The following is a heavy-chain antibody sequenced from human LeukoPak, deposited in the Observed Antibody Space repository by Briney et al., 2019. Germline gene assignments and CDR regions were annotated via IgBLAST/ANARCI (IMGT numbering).Heavy chain of an antibody. J-gene: IGHJ4*02. CDR2: IYESGTT. CDR3: ATGAWATRLGS. V-gene: IGHV4-34*01. CDR1: VDPLNSYY. Sequence: SETLSLTCAVYVDPLNSYYWSWLRQPPGEGLEGIGEIYESGTTGYNPSLKSRGTISLVPSKQQFSLSLSSVTAADTAVYYCATGAWATRLGSWGLGTQSSCPQ. D-gene: IGHD2-15*01.